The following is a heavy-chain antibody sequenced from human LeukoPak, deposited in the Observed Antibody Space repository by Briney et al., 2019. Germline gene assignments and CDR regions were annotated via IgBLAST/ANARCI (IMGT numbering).Heavy chain of an antibody. D-gene: IGHD6-19*01. CDR2: IFYRGST. V-gene: IGHV4-39*01. Sequence: PSETLSLTCTVSGGSISNSTYYWGWVRQPPGKGLEWIGSIFYRGSTYYTPSLKSRVTISVDTSKNQFSLKLTSVTAADTAMYFCARNWVADSFDVWGQGTMVTVSS. J-gene: IGHJ3*01. CDR3: ARNWVADSFDV. CDR1: GGSISNSTYY.